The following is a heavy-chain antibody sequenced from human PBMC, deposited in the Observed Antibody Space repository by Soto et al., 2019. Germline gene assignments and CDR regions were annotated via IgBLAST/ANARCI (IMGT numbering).Heavy chain of an antibody. D-gene: IGHD3-10*01. CDR3: ARGPSMVRGVIMSGYFDY. CDR2: ISSNGGST. CDR1: GFTFSSYA. V-gene: IGHV3-64*02. J-gene: IGHJ4*02. Sequence: GGSLRLSCAASGFTFSSYAMHWVRQAPGKGLEYVSAISSNGGSTYYADSVKGRFTISRDNSKNTLYLQMGSLRAEDMAVYYCARGPSMVRGVIMSGYFDYWGQGTLVTVSS.